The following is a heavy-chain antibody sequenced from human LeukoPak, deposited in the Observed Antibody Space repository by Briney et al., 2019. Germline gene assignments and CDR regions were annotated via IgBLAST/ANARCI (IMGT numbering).Heavy chain of an antibody. J-gene: IGHJ4*02. Sequence: PSETLSLTCTVSGYSISSGYYWGWIRQPPGKGLEWIGSIYHSGSTYYNPSLKSRVTISVDTSKNQFSLKLSSVTAADTAVYYCARVRVPAAITSIGYWGQGTLVTVSP. CDR3: ARVRVPAAITSIGY. CDR2: IYHSGST. V-gene: IGHV4-38-2*02. D-gene: IGHD2-2*01. CDR1: GYSISSGYY.